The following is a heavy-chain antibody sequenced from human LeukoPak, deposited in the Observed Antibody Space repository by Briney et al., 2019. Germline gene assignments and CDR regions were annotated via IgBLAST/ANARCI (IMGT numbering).Heavy chain of an antibody. J-gene: IGHJ4*02. V-gene: IGHV3-15*07. CDR1: GFDFSGAY. CDR2: IKNKHEHQAT. Sequence: GGSLRLSCAASGFDFSGAYMNWVRQAPGKGLEWVGLIKNKHEHQATDYAAPVRERLIISRDDSSITLFLQMNSLKTEDTAVYYCVTDANRILGARGTGYWGQGILVTVSS. CDR3: VTDANRILGARGTGY. D-gene: IGHD1-26*01.